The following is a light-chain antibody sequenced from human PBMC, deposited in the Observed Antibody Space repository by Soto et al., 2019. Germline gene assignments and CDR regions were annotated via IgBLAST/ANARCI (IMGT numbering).Light chain of an antibody. CDR1: QTVSSN. V-gene: IGKV3-15*01. Sequence: EIVMTQSPATLSMSPGERATLSCRASQTVSSNLAWYQKKPGQAPRLLIYGASTRADGVPARFSGSGSGTDFTLTISSLQSADFAVYYCQQYKNWPPYTFGQGTKLDIK. CDR2: GAS. CDR3: QQYKNWPPYT. J-gene: IGKJ2*01.